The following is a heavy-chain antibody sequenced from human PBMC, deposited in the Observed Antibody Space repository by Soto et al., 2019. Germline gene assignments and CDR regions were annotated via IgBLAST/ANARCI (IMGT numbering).Heavy chain of an antibody. D-gene: IGHD2-2*01. V-gene: IGHV4-34*01. CDR2: INHSGST. CDR1: GGSFSGYY. J-gene: IGHJ5*02. CDR3: ARGIVVVPAANHWFDP. Sequence: SETLSLTCAVYGGSFSGYYWSWIRQPPGKGLEWIGEINHSGSTNYNPSLKSRVTTSVDTSKNQFSLKLSSVTAADTAVYYCARGIVVVPAANHWFDPWGQGTLVTVSS.